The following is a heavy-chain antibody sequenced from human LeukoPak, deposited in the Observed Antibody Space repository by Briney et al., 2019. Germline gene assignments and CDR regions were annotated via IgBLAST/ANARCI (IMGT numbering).Heavy chain of an antibody. D-gene: IGHD3-3*01. V-gene: IGHV3-30-3*01. CDR2: ISYDGSNK. J-gene: IGHJ4*02. CDR1: GFTFSSYA. CDR3: ARSFTIFGVVTTPTDY. Sequence: PGGSLRLSCAASGFTFSSYAMHWVRQAPGKGLEWVAVISYDGSNKYYADSVKGRFTISRDNSKNTLYLQMNSLRAEDTAVYYCARSFTIFGVVTTPTDYWGQGTLVTVSS.